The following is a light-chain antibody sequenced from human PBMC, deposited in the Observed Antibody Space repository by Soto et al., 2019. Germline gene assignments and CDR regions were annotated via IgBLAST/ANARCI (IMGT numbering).Light chain of an antibody. CDR1: QSVSSN. V-gene: IGKV3-15*01. J-gene: IGKJ5*01. CDR3: QQYGSSGT. CDR2: DAS. Sequence: EIVMTQSPATLSVSPGERATLSCRASQSVSSNLAWYQQKPGQAPRLLIYDASTRATGIPARFSGSGSGTDFTLTISRLEPEDFAVYYCQQYGSSGTFGQGTRLEIK.